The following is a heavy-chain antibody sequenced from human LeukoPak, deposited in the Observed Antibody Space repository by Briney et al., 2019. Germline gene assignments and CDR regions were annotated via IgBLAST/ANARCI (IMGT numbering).Heavy chain of an antibody. CDR3: ARNSSSYIDF. CDR2: ISTCNGNTHYA. D-gene: IGHD3-22*01. J-gene: IGHJ4*02. Sequence: ASVKVPCKTSGYTFTSYGTSWVRQAPGQGLEWMGWISTCNGNTHYAHYAQRIQGSVTMTTDTSTSTAYMELRSLRSDDTAVYYCARNSSSYIDFWGQGTLVTVSS. V-gene: IGHV1-18*01. CDR1: GYTFTSYG.